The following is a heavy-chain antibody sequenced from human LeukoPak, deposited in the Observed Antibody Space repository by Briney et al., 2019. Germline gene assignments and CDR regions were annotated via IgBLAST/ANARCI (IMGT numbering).Heavy chain of an antibody. J-gene: IGHJ4*02. V-gene: IGHV4-30-4*08. CDR1: GGSISSGDYY. CDR3: AGRGRAVADY. CDR2: IYYSGST. Sequence: SETLSLTCTVSGGSISSGDYYWSWIRQPPGKGLEWIGYIYYSGSTYYNPSLKSRVTISVDTSKNQFSLKLGAVTAADTAVYYCAGRGRAVADYWGQGTLVTVSS. D-gene: IGHD6-19*01.